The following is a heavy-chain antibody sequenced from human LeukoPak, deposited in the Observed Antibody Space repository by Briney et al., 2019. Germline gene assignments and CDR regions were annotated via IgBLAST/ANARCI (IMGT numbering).Heavy chain of an antibody. J-gene: IGHJ4*02. D-gene: IGHD6-13*01. CDR3: RAREYSSSWYDLDY. V-gene: IGHV4-59*04. CDR2: IYHSGST. Sequence: SETLSLTCTVSGGSISSYYWSWIRQPPGKGLEWIGYIYHSGSTYYNPSLKSRVTISVDRSKNQFSLKLSSVTAADTAVYYCRAREYSSSWYDLDYWGQGTLVTVSS. CDR1: GGSISSYY.